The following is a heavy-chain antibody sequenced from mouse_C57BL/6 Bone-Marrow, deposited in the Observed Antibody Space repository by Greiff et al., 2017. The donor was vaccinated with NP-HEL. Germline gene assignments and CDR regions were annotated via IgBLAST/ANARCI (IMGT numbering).Heavy chain of an antibody. CDR1: GYTFTDYY. D-gene: IGHD1-1*01. V-gene: IGHV1-75*01. CDR2: IFPGSGST. Sequence: QVQLQQSGPELVKPGASVKISCKASGYTFTDYYINWVKQRPGQGLEWIGWIFPGSGSTYYNEKFKGKATLTVDKSSSTAYMLLSSLTSEDSAVYFCARSHYYGSSHYYAMDYWGQGTSVTVSS. J-gene: IGHJ4*01. CDR3: ARSHYYGSSHYYAMDY.